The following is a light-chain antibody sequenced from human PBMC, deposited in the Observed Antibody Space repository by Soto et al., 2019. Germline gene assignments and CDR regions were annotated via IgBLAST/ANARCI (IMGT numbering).Light chain of an antibody. V-gene: IGLV4-69*01. J-gene: IGLJ3*02. CDR2: LDSDGSH. Sequence: QLVLTQSPSASASLGASVKLTCTLSSGHSSYTIVWHQQQPDKGPRYLMNLDSDGSHYKGDGIPDRFSGSSSGAERHLTISSLQSEDEAESYCQTWATGPDWVFGGGTKLTVL. CDR3: QTWATGPDWV. CDR1: SGHSSYT.